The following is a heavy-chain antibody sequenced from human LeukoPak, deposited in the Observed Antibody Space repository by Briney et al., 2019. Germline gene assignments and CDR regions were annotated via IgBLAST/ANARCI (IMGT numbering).Heavy chain of an antibody. V-gene: IGHV4-34*01. CDR3: ASSIAAAGEY. CDR1: GGSFSGYY. D-gene: IGHD6-13*01. J-gene: IGHJ4*02. Sequence: PETLSLTCAVYGGSFSGYYWSWIRQPPGKGLEWIGEINHSGSTNYNPSLKSRVTISVDTSKNQFSLKLSSVTAADTAVYYCASSIAAAGEYWGQGTLVTVSS. CDR2: INHSGST.